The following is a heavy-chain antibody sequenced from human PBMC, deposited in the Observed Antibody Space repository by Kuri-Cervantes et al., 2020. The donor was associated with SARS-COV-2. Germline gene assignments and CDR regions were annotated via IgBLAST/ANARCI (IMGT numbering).Heavy chain of an antibody. CDR1: GYTFTSYA. Sequence: SVKVSCKASGYTFTSYAMNWVRQAPGQGLEWMGRIIPILGIANYAQKFQGRVTITADKSTSTAYMELSSLRSEDTAVYYCARASSGYDLDIDYWGQGTLVTVSS. CDR2: IIPILGIA. D-gene: IGHD5-12*01. CDR3: ARASSGYDLDIDY. V-gene: IGHV1-69*04. J-gene: IGHJ4*02.